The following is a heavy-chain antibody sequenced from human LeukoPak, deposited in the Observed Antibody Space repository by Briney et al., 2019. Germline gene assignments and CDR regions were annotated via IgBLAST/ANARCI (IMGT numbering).Heavy chain of an antibody. V-gene: IGHV1-2*02. Sequence: ASVKVSCKASGYTFTGYYMHWVRQAPGQGLEWMGWINPNSGGTNYAQKFQGRVTMTRDTSISTAYMELSRLGSDDTAVYYCARNHYDFWSGYSTPRIDYWGQGTLVTVSS. CDR2: INPNSGGT. J-gene: IGHJ4*02. CDR3: ARNHYDFWSGYSTPRIDY. CDR1: GYTFTGYY. D-gene: IGHD3-3*01.